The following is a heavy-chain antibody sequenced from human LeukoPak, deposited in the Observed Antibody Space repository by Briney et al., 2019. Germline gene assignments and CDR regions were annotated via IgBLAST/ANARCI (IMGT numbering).Heavy chain of an antibody. Sequence: SETLSLTCAVYGEPFSGYYWSWIRQPPGKGLEWIGEINHSGRTNYNPSLKSRVTVSLDTSTNQFPLKLSSVTAADTAVYYCASANSGSQDYWGQGTLVTVSS. CDR1: GEPFSGYY. CDR3: ASANSGSQDY. D-gene: IGHD3-10*01. CDR2: INHSGRT. V-gene: IGHV4-34*01. J-gene: IGHJ4*02.